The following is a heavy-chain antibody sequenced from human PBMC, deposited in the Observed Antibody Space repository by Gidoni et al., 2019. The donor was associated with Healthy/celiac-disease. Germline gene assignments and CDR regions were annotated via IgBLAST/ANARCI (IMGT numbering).Heavy chain of an antibody. J-gene: IGHJ4*02. CDR3: AKSLTDYDSSGYTYYFDY. V-gene: IGHV3-9*01. Sequence: EVQLVESGGGLVQPGRSLRLSCAASGFTFDDYARHWVRQAPGKGLEWVSGISWNSGSIGYADSVKGRFTISRDNAKNSLYLQMNSLRAEDTALYYCAKSLTDYDSSGYTYYFDYWGQGTLVTVSS. D-gene: IGHD3-22*01. CDR2: ISWNSGSI. CDR1: GFTFDDYA.